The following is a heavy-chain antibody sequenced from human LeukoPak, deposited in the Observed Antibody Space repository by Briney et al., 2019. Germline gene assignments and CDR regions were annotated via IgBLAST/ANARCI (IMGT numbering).Heavy chain of an antibody. D-gene: IGHD2-2*01. Sequence: GRSLRLSCAASGFTFDDYAMHWVRQAPGKGQVWVSRINSDGSSTSYADSVKGRFTISRDNAKNTLYLQMNSLRAEDTAVYYCARRVVVPAAPYYFDYWGQGTLVTVSS. CDR2: INSDGSST. CDR3: ARRVVVPAAPYYFDY. V-gene: IGHV3-74*01. CDR1: GFTFDDYA. J-gene: IGHJ4*02.